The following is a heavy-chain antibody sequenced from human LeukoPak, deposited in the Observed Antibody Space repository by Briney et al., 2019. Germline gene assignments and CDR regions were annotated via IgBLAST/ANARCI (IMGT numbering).Heavy chain of an antibody. CDR2: ISGSSGST. J-gene: IGHJ6*02. Sequence: GGSLRLSRAASGFNFTNYAMNWVRQAPGKGLEWVSSISGSSGSTYYADSVKGRFTISRDNSKNTLYLQMNSLRAEDTAVYYCAKSPSASGYYYYYYAVDVWGQGTTVTVSS. D-gene: IGHD6-25*01. CDR1: GFNFTNYA. CDR3: AKSPSASGYYYYYYAVDV. V-gene: IGHV3-23*01.